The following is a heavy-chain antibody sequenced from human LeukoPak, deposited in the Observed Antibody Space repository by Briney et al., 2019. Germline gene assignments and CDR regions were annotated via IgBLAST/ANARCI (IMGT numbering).Heavy chain of an antibody. D-gene: IGHD1-14*01. Sequence: GGSLRLSCSASRFTFTRHGMHWVRQAPGKGLEWVAVIWYDGSDKYYTDSVKGRFTISRDNSRNTLYLQMNSLRVEDTAIYYCARDITSHYFDYCGQGALVTVSS. J-gene: IGHJ4*02. CDR1: RFTFTRHG. CDR2: IWYDGSDK. V-gene: IGHV3-33*01. CDR3: ARDITSHYFDY.